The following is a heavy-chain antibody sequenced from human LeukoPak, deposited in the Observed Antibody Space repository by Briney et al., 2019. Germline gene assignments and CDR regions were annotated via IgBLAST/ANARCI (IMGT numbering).Heavy chain of an antibody. CDR3: ARVRGRYSSPSYYFDY. CDR2: IYSGGST. Sequence: PGGSLRLSCAASGFTVSSNCMSWVRQAPGKRLEWVSVIYSGGSTYYADSVKGRFTISRDNSKNTLYLQMNSLRAEDTAVYYCARVRGRYSSPSYYFDYWGQGTLVTVFS. D-gene: IGHD6-13*01. V-gene: IGHV3-66*01. CDR1: GFTVSSNC. J-gene: IGHJ4*02.